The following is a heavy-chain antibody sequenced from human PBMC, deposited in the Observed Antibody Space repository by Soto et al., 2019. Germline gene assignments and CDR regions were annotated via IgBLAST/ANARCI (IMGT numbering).Heavy chain of an antibody. CDR1: GFTFSSYS. V-gene: IGHV3-48*01. CDR2: ISSSSSTI. D-gene: IGHD2-2*01. Sequence: EVQLVESGGGLVQPGGSLRLSCAASGFTFSSYSMNWVRQAPGKGLEWVSYISSSSSTIYYAGSVKGRFTISRDNAKNSRYLQMNSLRAEDTAVYYCARDYGGAYCSSTSCYSDYYYGMDVWGQGTTVTVSS. J-gene: IGHJ6*02. CDR3: ARDYGGAYCSSTSCYSDYYYGMDV.